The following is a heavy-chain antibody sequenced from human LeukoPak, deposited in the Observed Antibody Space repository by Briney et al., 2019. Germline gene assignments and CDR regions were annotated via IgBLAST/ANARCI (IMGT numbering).Heavy chain of an antibody. D-gene: IGHD3-22*01. CDR2: INWNGDST. J-gene: IGHJ3*02. Sequence: GGSLRLSSAASGFTFDDYGMSWVRRAPGKGLEWVSGINWNGDSTNYADSVKGRFTISRDNAKNSLYLQVNSLRAEDTALYYCARGFYYDSGATWRAFNIWGQGTMVTVFS. CDR3: ARGFYYDSGATWRAFNI. V-gene: IGHV3-20*04. CDR1: GFTFDDYG.